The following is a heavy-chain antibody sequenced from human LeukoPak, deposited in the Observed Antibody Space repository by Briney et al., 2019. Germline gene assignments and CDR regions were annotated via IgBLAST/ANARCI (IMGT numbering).Heavy chain of an antibody. CDR3: AKGPHSSGWLGVFDY. D-gene: IGHD6-19*01. CDR1: GFTFSSYT. CDR2: ISYDGSNK. Sequence: PGGSLRLSCAASGFTFSSYTMNWVRQAPGKGLEWVAVISYDGSNKYYADSVKGRFTISRDNSKNTLYLQMNSLRAEDTAVYYCAKGPHSSGWLGVFDYWGQGTLVTVSS. V-gene: IGHV3-30*18. J-gene: IGHJ4*02.